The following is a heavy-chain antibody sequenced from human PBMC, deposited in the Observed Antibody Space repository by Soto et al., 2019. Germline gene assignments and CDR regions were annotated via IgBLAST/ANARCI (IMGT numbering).Heavy chain of an antibody. CDR1: GFSLSTSGVG. CDR3: ARLGGAVAGTNFEL. Sequence: SGPTLVNPTQTRTLTCTLSGFSLSTSGVGVGWIRQPPGKALEWLTCIYWDDDKRYSPSLKSRLTITKDTSGNQVVLTMTNMDPVDTATYYCARLGGAVAGTNFELWGRGTLVTVSS. J-gene: IGHJ2*01. CDR2: IYWDDDK. V-gene: IGHV2-5*02. D-gene: IGHD6-19*01.